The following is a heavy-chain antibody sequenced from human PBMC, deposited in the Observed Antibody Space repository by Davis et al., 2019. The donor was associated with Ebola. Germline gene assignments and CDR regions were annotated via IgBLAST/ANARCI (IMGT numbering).Heavy chain of an antibody. V-gene: IGHV1-69*13. CDR1: GGTFSSYA. J-gene: IGHJ4*02. Sequence: SVKVSCKASGGTFSSYAISWVRQAPGQGLEWMGGIIPIFGTANYAQKFQGRVTITADESTSTAYMELSSLRSDDTAVYYCARGGQLELLYDFDYWGQGTLVTVSS. CDR3: ARGGQLELLYDFDY. D-gene: IGHD1-7*01. CDR2: IIPIFGTA.